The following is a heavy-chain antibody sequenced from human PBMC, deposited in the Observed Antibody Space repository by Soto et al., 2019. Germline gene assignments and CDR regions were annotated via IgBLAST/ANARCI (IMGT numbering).Heavy chain of an antibody. J-gene: IGHJ4*02. CDR2: ISNSSPTI. CDR3: ERGGSGWSFDY. Sequence: PGGSLRLSCAASGFTFSSYEMNWVRQAPGKGLEWVSYISNSSPTIYYADSVKGRFTISRDNAKNSLYLQMNSLRAEDTAVYYCERGGSGWSFDYWGQGTLVTVSS. V-gene: IGHV3-48*03. D-gene: IGHD6-19*01. CDR1: GFTFSSYE.